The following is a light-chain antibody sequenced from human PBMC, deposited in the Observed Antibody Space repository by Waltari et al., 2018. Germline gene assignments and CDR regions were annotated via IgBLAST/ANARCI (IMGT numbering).Light chain of an antibody. Sequence: DIVMTQSPDSLAVSLGERATINGKSSQSILFRSTNKNYLAWYQQKSGQPPKLLIYWASTRESGVPDRFSGSGSGTDFTLTISRLQAEDVAVYYCQQYYSTPQTFGQGTKVEMK. V-gene: IGKV4-1*01. CDR1: QSILFRSTNKNY. CDR3: QQYYSTPQT. CDR2: WAS. J-gene: IGKJ1*01.